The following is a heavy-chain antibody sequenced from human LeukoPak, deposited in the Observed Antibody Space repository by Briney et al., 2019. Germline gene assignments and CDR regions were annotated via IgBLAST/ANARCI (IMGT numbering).Heavy chain of an antibody. Sequence: PSQTLSLTCTVSGGSISSGGYYWSWIRQHPGKGLEWIGYIYYSGSTYYNPSLKSRVTISVDTSKNQFSLKLSSVTAADTAVYYCARDVTGGWYGDFQHWGQGTLVTVSS. J-gene: IGHJ1*01. D-gene: IGHD6-19*01. V-gene: IGHV4-31*03. CDR2: IYYSGST. CDR3: ARDVTGGWYGDFQH. CDR1: GGSISSGGYY.